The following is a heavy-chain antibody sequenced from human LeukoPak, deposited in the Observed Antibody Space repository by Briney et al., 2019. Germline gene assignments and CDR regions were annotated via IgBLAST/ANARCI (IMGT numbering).Heavy chain of an antibody. CDR3: AKDRALTYYDYVWGSYRETYYFDY. Sequence: GGSLRLSCAASGFTFSSYAMSWVRQAPGKGLEWVSAISGSGGSTYYADSVKGRFTISRDNSKNTLYLQMSSLRAEDTAVYYCAKDRALTYYDYVWGSYRETYYFDYWGQGTLVTVSS. CDR1: GFTFSSYA. J-gene: IGHJ4*02. V-gene: IGHV3-23*01. CDR2: ISGSGGST. D-gene: IGHD3-16*02.